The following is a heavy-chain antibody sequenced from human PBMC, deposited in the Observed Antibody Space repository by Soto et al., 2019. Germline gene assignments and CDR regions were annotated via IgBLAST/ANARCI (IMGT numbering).Heavy chain of an antibody. CDR1: GGSFSGYQ. J-gene: IGHJ6*03. CDR2: INDSGNI. CDR3: ARGLILWFGELSRRGGYYYYMDV. D-gene: IGHD3-10*01. Sequence: QAQLQQWGAGLLKPSETLSLTCAVYGGSFSGYQWSWIRQTPGKGLEWIGEINDSGNINYNPSLKSRVTFLIDTPKPQVSLKLSSVTAAATAVYYCARGLILWFGELSRRGGYYYYMDVWGKGTTVTVSS. V-gene: IGHV4-34*01.